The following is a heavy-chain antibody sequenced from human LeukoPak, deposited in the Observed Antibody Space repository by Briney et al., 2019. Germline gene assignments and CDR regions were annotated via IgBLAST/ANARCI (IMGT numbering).Heavy chain of an antibody. J-gene: IGHJ4*02. D-gene: IGHD1-1*01. CDR1: GYTLSELS. Sequence: GASVKVSCKVSGYTLSELSMHWVRQSPEEGLEWMGSFDPRDGETVYAQKFQGRVTMTEDTSTDTGYMELRSLRSDDTAIYYCTIPGPTGSSDYWGQGTVVSVSS. V-gene: IGHV1-24*01. CDR3: TIPGPTGSSDY. CDR2: FDPRDGET.